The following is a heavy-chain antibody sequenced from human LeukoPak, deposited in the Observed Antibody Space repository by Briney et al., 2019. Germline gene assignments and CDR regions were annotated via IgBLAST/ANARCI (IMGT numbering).Heavy chain of an antibody. Sequence: GGSLRLSCAASGFTFSSYAMSWVRQAPGKGLEWVSVIYSGGSTYYADSVKGRFTISRDNSKNTLYLQMNSLRAEDTAVYYCARGAPIVRDYFDYWGQGTLVTVSS. J-gene: IGHJ4*02. CDR1: GFTFSSYA. CDR2: IYSGGST. D-gene: IGHD2/OR15-2a*01. CDR3: ARGAPIVRDYFDY. V-gene: IGHV3-66*01.